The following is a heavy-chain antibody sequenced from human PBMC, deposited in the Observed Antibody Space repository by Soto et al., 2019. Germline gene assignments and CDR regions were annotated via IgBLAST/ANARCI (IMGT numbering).Heavy chain of an antibody. CDR1: GFTFSSYA. D-gene: IGHD4-17*01. J-gene: IGHJ6*02. Sequence: QVQLVESGGGVVQPGRSLRLSCAASGFTFSSYAMHWVRQAPGKGLEWVAVISYDGSNKYYADSVKGRFTISRDNSKNTLYLQMNSLRAEDTAVYYCAVFSSPGHWGDYRNYYYYGMDVWGRGTTVTVSS. CDR3: AVFSSPGHWGDYRNYYYYGMDV. CDR2: ISYDGSNK. V-gene: IGHV3-30-3*01.